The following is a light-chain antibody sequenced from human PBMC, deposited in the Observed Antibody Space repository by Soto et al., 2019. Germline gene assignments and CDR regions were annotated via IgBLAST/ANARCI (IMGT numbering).Light chain of an antibody. CDR1: QGVSSDY. J-gene: IGKJ1*01. CDR2: AAS. V-gene: IGKV3D-20*02. CDR3: QQRSKMPLT. Sequence: IFLTQAPSTLSLSPGDRATLSCRASQGVSSDYLAWYQQRHGQAPRLLIYAASSRATGIPARFSGTGSETDFTLTLSSLEPEDFAIYYCQQRSKMPLTFGHGTKVAIK.